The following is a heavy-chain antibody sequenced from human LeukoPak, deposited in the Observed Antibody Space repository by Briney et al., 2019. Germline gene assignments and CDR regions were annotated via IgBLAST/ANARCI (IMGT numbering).Heavy chain of an antibody. D-gene: IGHD4-23*01. CDR3: ARDYGGAFDI. CDR1: GYTFTSYG. Sequence: GASVKVSCKASGYTFTSYGISWVRQAPGQGLEWMGIINPSGGSTSYAQKFQGRVTMTRDTSTSTVYMELSSLRSEDTAVYYCARDYGGAFDIWGQGTMVTVSS. V-gene: IGHV1-46*01. CDR2: INPSGGST. J-gene: IGHJ3*02.